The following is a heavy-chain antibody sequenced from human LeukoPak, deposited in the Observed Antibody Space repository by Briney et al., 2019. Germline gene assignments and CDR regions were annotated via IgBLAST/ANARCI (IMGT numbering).Heavy chain of an antibody. CDR1: CRSISISRYY. CDR2: ILYSGTS. D-gene: IGHD6-19*01. J-gene: IGHJ5*02. Sequence: SDTLSLTRTVSCRSISISRYYWGWIRQPPGKGPEWFGRILYSGTSTYHPPLKGRSPISVATSKNHFSLKRTSVTAADTAVYYCARRVAVEELGFDPSGQGTLVTVSS. V-gene: IGHV4-39*02. CDR3: ARRVAVEELGFDP.